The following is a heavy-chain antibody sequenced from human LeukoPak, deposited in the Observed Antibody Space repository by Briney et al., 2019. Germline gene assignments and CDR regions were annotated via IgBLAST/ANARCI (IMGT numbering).Heavy chain of an antibody. J-gene: IGHJ4*02. CDR3: AEGSRANEN. V-gene: IGHV3-23*01. CDR1: GLTFSSYA. D-gene: IGHD1-26*01. Sequence: GGSLRLSCAASGLTFSSYAMSWVRQAPGKGLEWVSGISGSGGSTYFADSVKGRFTISRDNSKNTVYLQMNSLRDEDTAVYYCAEGSRANENWGQGTLVTVSS. CDR2: ISGSGGST.